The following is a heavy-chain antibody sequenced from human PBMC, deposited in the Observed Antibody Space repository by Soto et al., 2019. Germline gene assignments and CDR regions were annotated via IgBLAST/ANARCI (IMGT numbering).Heavy chain of an antibody. D-gene: IGHD2-15*01. Sequence: SETLSLTCTVSGGSISSGGYYWSWIRQHPGKGLEWIGYIYYSGSTYYNPSLKSRVTISVDTSKNQFSLKLSSVTAADTAVYYCAREEKGGGNFDYWGQGTLVTFSS. CDR2: IYYSGST. V-gene: IGHV4-31*03. J-gene: IGHJ4*02. CDR1: GGSISSGGYY. CDR3: AREEKGGGNFDY.